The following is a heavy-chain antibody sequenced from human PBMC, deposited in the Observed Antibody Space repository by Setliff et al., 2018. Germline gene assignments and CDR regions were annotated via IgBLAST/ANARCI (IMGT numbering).Heavy chain of an antibody. D-gene: IGHD2-15*01. CDR3: ARGEHIVSGDFYHYIDV. CDR1: GYTFTSYG. J-gene: IGHJ6*03. CDR2: NSGYDGSS. Sequence: ASVKVSCKASGYTFTSYGITWVRQAPGQGLEWIGWNSGYDGSSNHVLKLQGRVIMTTDTSTNTAYMELRRLKSDDTAVYYCARGEHIVSGDFYHYIDVWGKGTTVTVSS. V-gene: IGHV1-18*01.